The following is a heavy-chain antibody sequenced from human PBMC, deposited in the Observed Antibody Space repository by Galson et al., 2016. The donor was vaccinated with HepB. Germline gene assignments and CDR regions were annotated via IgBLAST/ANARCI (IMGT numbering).Heavy chain of an antibody. CDR2: ISAYNGDT. V-gene: IGHV1-18*01. CDR3: VRGSSRVRTDF. Sequence: SVKVSCKASGYTFSNYSVTWVRQAPGQGLEWMGWISAYNGDTNYAQRLQGRLTMTTDTSTSTAYMEMRSLTSDDTAVYYCVRGSSRVRTDFWGQGTLVTVSS. D-gene: IGHD3-10*01. CDR1: GYTFSNYS. J-gene: IGHJ4*02.